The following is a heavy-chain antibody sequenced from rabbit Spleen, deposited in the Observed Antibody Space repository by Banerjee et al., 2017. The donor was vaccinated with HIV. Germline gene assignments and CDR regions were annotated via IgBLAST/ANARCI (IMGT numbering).Heavy chain of an antibody. Sequence: QSLEESGGGLVQPEGSLALTCKASGFSFSSSDYICWVRQAPGKGLEWISCIAGSSSGFTYSATWAKGRFTISKTSSTTVTLQMTSLTAADTATYFCATNHYTGDFNLWGQGTLVTVS. D-gene: IGHD4-1*01. CDR1: GFSFSSSDY. CDR2: IAGSSSGFT. CDR3: ATNHYTGDFNL. V-gene: IGHV1S40*01. J-gene: IGHJ4*01.